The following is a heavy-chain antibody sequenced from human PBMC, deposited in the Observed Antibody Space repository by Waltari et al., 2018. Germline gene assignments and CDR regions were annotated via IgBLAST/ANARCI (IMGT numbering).Heavy chain of an antibody. CDR1: GFTFSSYC. CDR2: IKQDGSEK. V-gene: IGHV3-7*01. J-gene: IGHJ4*02. CDR3: ASNQGLFDY. Sequence: EVQLVESGGGLVQPGGSLRLSCAASGFTFSSYCMSWVRQAPGKGLEWVANIKQDGSEKYYVDSVKGRFTISRDNAKNSLYLQMNSLRAEDTAVYYCASNQGLFDYWGQGTLVTVSS.